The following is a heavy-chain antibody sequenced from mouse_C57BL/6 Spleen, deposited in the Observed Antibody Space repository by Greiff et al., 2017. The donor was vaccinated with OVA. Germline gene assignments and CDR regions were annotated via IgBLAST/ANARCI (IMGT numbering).Heavy chain of an antibody. CDR2: ISDGGSYT. Sequence: EVHLVESGGGLVKPGGSLKLSCAASGFTFSSYAMSWVRQTPEKRLEWVATISDGGSYTYYPDNVKGRFTISRDNAKNNLYLQMSHLKSEDTAMYYCARGGGTWYFDVWGTGTTVTVSS. V-gene: IGHV5-4*01. D-gene: IGHD3-3*01. J-gene: IGHJ1*03. CDR3: ARGGGTWYFDV. CDR1: GFTFSSYA.